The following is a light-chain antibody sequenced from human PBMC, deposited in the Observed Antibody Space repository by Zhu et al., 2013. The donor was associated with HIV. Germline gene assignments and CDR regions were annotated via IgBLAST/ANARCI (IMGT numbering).Light chain of an antibody. J-gene: IGKJ4*01. CDR2: WAS. CDR1: QSVSSSY. V-gene: IGKV3-20*01. CDR3: HQYHTTPLT. Sequence: IVLTQSPGTLSLSPGERATLSCRASQSVSSSYLAWYQQKPGQPPKVLIYWASARASGVPDRFAGRGSGTHFTLTIDSLQAEDVAIYYCHQYHTTPLTFGGGTKVELK.